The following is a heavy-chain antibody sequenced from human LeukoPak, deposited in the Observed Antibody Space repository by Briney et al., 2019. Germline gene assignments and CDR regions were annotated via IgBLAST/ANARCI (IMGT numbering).Heavy chain of an antibody. Sequence: SVKVSCKASGGTFSSYAISWVRQAPGQGLEWMGGIIPIFGTANYAQKFQGRVTITTDESTSTAYMELSSLRSEDTAVYYCASSYCGGDCYPYYYYYMDVWGKGTTVTVSS. CDR3: ASSYCGGDCYPYYYYYMDV. CDR1: GGTFSSYA. CDR2: IIPIFGTA. D-gene: IGHD2-21*01. J-gene: IGHJ6*03. V-gene: IGHV1-69*05.